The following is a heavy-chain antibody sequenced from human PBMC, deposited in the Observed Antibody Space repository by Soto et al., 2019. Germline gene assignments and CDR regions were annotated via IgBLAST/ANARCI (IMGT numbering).Heavy chain of an antibody. Sequence: ASVKVSCTASGYTFTAYDIYWVRQSAGQGLEWTGWLGPYNGYTDYAQKFQARVTMTRHTSRSTAHMELSSLRSEDPAVYYCARAGKGLSPDYWGQGTLVTVSS. CDR2: LGPYNGYT. J-gene: IGHJ4*02. D-gene: IGHD3-16*02. V-gene: IGHV1-8*02. CDR3: ARAGKGLSPDY. CDR1: GYTFTAYD.